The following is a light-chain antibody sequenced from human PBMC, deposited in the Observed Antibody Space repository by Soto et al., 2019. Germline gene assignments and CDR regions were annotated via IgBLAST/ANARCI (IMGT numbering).Light chain of an antibody. Sequence: QSVLTQSPSASGTPGQRVIISCSGSTSNIGSNYVYWYQHLPGTAPKLLIYTNNQRPSGVPDRFSGSKSGTSASLAISGLRSEDEGDYYCVAWDDSLSGQVFGGGTKLTVL. CDR1: TSNIGSNY. V-gene: IGLV1-47*01. CDR3: VAWDDSLSGQV. CDR2: TNN. J-gene: IGLJ3*02.